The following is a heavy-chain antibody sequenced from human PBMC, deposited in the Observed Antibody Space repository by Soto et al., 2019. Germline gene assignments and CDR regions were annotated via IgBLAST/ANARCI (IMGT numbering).Heavy chain of an antibody. D-gene: IGHD6-13*01. Sequence: ASVKGSCKASGYSFNNYGITWVRQAPGEWLEWMGWISAYKGHTNDAQKVQGRVTKTTDTSTSTAYMELRSLRSDDTAVFYCARSPAATGTTWLDPWGQATLVTVCS. CDR3: ARSPAATGTTWLDP. V-gene: IGHV1-18*01. CDR2: ISAYKGHT. J-gene: IGHJ5*02. CDR1: GYSFNNYG.